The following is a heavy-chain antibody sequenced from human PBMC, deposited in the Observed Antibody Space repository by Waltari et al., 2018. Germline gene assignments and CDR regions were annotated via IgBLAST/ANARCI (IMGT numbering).Heavy chain of an antibody. V-gene: IGHV4-59*01. Sequence: QVQLQESGPGLVTPSETLSLPCTVSGGSISSYYWLWIRQPPGKGLEWIGYIYYSGSTNYNPSLKSRVTISVDTTKNQFSLKLSSVTAADTAVYYCARGPNRYYFDYWGQGTLVTVSS. D-gene: IGHD7-27*01. J-gene: IGHJ4*02. CDR1: GGSISSYY. CDR2: IYYSGST. CDR3: ARGPNRYYFDY.